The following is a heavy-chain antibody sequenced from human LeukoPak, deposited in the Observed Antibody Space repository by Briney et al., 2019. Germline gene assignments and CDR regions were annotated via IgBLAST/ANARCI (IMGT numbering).Heavy chain of an antibody. CDR2: ISSSGSTI. CDR3: ARDLLREN. J-gene: IGHJ4*02. Sequence: PGGSLRLSCAASGFTFSSYEMNWVRQAPGKGLGWVSYISSSGSTIYYADSVKGRFTISGDNAKNSLYLQMNSLRAEDTAVYYCARDLLRENWCQGTLVTVSS. CDR1: GFTFSSYE. D-gene: IGHD2-15*01. V-gene: IGHV3-48*03.